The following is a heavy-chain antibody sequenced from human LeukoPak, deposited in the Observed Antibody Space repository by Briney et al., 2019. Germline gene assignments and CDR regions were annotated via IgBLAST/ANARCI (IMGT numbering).Heavy chain of an antibody. V-gene: IGHV4-38-2*02. J-gene: IGHJ4*02. Sequence: SETLSLTCTVSGYSISSGYYWGWIRQPPGKGLEWIGSIYYSGSTYYNPSLKSRATISVDTSKNQFSLKLSSVTAADTAVYYCASGAYSGSLFDYWGQGTLVTVSS. CDR3: ASGAYSGSLFDY. CDR2: IYYSGST. D-gene: IGHD1-26*01. CDR1: GYSISSGYY.